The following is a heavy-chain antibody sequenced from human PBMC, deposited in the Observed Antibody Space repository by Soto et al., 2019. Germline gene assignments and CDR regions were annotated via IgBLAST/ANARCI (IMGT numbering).Heavy chain of an antibody. D-gene: IGHD1-26*01. CDR3: ARLIVDANYYYYGMDV. J-gene: IGHJ6*02. CDR1: GGSISSSSYY. V-gene: IGHV4-39*01. Sequence: SETLSLTCIVSGGSISSSSYYWGWIRQPPGKGLEWIGSIYYSGSTYYNPSLKSRVTISVDTSKNQFSLKLSSVTATDTAMYYCARLIVDANYYYYGMDVWGQGTTVTAP. CDR2: IYYSGST.